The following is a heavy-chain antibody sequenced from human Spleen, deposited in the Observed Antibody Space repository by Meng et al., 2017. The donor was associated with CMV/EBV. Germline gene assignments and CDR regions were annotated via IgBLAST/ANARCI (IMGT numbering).Heavy chain of an antibody. CDR3: ARDRPVTLIGDYFDY. CDR1: ASISSGSYY. Sequence: ASISSGSYYWGWIRQPPGKGLEWIGSIFHTGSTYYNPSLESRVTISVATSRNQISLNLNSVTAAGTAKYYCARDRPVTLIGDYFDYWGQGKLVTVSS. CDR2: IFHTGST. J-gene: IGHJ4*02. D-gene: IGHD3-22*01. V-gene: IGHV4-39*07.